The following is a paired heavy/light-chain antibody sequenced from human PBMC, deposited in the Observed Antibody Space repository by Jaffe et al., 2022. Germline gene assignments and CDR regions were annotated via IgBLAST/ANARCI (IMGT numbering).Light chain of an antibody. CDR1: QSVSSSY. V-gene: IGKV3-20*01. Sequence: EIVLTQSPGTLSLSPGERATLSCRASQSVSSSYLAWYQQKPGQAPRLLIYGASSRATGIPDRFSGSGSGTDFTLTISRLEPEDFAVYYCQQYGSSPPEYTFGQGTKLEIK. J-gene: IGKJ2*01. CDR3: QQYGSSPPEYT. CDR2: GAS.
Heavy chain of an antibody. CDR2: IIPIFGTA. V-gene: IGHV1-69*01. Sequence: QVQLVQSGAEVKKPGSSVKVSCKASGGTFSSYAISWVRQAPGQGLEWMGGIIPIFGTANYAQKFQGRVTITADESTSTAYMELSSLRSEDTAVYYCARGDDDYGDYGRDYYYMDVWGKGTTVTVSS. CDR3: ARGDDDYGDYGRDYYYMDV. CDR1: GGTFSSYA. J-gene: IGHJ6*03. D-gene: IGHD4-17*01.